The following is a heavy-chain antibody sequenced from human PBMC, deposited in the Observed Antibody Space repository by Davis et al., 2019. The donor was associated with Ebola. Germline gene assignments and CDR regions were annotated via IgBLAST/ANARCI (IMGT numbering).Heavy chain of an antibody. CDR1: GYTFISYG. CDR3: AREYDSGIYSPGY. V-gene: IGHV1-18*01. CDR2: VSAYNGDT. Sequence: VSVKVSCKASGYTFISYGISWVRQAPGQGLEWVGRVSAYNGDTNYAQKFQGRVTMTTDTSTSTGYMELRSLRSDDTAVYYCAREYDSGIYSPGYWGQGTLVTVSS. D-gene: IGHD3-10*01. J-gene: IGHJ4*02.